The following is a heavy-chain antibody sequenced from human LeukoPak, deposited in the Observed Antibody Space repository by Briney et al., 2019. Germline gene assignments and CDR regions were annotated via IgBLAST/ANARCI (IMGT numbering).Heavy chain of an antibody. CDR2: SYFSET. CDR3: ARGDYASGSYRFDP. J-gene: IGHJ5*02. Sequence: SETLSLTCTVSGGSTSDTTYYWAWIRQPPGKGLEWIGSSYFSETKYNPSLKSRITISGDTSKNQFSLKLSSVTAADTAVYYCARGDYASGSYRFDPWGQGTLVTVSS. V-gene: IGHV4-39*07. D-gene: IGHD3-10*01. CDR1: GGSTSDTTYY.